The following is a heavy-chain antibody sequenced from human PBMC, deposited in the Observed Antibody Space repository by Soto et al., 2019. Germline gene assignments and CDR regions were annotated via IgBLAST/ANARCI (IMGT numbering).Heavy chain of an antibody. Sequence: VHLVQSRAEVKKPGASVKVSCRASGYTFTSDAMHWVRQAPGQGLEWLGWINVGTGYTTFSQKFQGRVSITRVTYASTAYMELSSLRSEDTAIYYCARAGAWGSNYDDAAFDAWGQGTKVTVSS. CDR1: GYTFTSDA. J-gene: IGHJ3*01. CDR3: ARAGAWGSNYDDAAFDA. CDR2: INVGTGYT. D-gene: IGHD3-22*01. V-gene: IGHV1-3*01.